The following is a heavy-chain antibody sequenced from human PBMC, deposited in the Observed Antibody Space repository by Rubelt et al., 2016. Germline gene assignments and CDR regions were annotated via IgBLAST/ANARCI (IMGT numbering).Heavy chain of an antibody. J-gene: IGHJ5*02. Sequence: QVQLQESGPGLVKPSGTLSLTCAVSGGSISSSNWWSWVRQPPGKGLEWIGEIYHSGSTNYNPSLKRLVTISVAKSKNQFSLKLSSVTAADTAVYYCARVSSTELVGATPNWFDPWGQGTLVTVSS. CDR2: IYHSGST. CDR3: ARVSSTELVGATPNWFDP. D-gene: IGHD1-26*01. CDR1: GGSISSSNW. V-gene: IGHV4-4*02.